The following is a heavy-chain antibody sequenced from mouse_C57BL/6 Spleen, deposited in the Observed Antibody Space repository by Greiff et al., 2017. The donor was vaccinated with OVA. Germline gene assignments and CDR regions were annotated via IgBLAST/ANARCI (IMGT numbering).Heavy chain of an antibody. CDR2: INPNNGGT. CDR3: ARSRRGLRGAMDY. Sequence: VQLQQSGPELVKPGASVKISCKASGYTFTDYYMHWVKQSHGKSLEWIGDINPNNGGTSYNQKFKGKATLTVDKSSSTAYMELRSLTSEDSAVYYCARSRRGLRGAMDYWGQGTSVTVSS. J-gene: IGHJ4*01. CDR1: GYTFTDYY. D-gene: IGHD1-1*01. V-gene: IGHV1-26*01.